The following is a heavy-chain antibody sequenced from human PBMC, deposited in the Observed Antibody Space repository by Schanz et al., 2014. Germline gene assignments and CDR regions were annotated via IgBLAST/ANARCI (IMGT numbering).Heavy chain of an antibody. CDR2: ISGSSRTI. CDR1: GFGFSSYS. J-gene: IGHJ4*01. D-gene: IGHD3-10*01. Sequence: EVQLVESGGGLIQPGGSLRLSCAASGFGFSSYSMNWVRQAPGKGLEWVSYISGSSRTIYYADSVKGRFTMSRDNAKNSVCLQMNSLRAEDTAVYYCARIGGSVFDYWAQGTLVTVSS. CDR3: ARIGGSVFDY. V-gene: IGHV3-48*01.